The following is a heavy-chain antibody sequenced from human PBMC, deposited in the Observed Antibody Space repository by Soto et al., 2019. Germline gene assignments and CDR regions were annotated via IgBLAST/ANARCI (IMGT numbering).Heavy chain of an antibody. V-gene: IGHV4-31*03. Sequence: SETLSLTCTVSGGSISSGGYYWSWIRQHPGKGLEWIGYIYYSGSTYYNPSLKSRVTISVDTSKNQFSLKLSSVTAADTAVYYCARLGMVTKYFDYRGQGTLVTSPQ. CDR1: GGSISSGGYY. CDR3: ARLGMVTKYFDY. J-gene: IGHJ4*02. D-gene: IGHD2-8*01. CDR2: IYYSGST.